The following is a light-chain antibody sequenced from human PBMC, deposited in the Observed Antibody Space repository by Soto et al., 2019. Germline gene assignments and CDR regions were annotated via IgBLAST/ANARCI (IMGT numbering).Light chain of an antibody. V-gene: IGLV2-14*01. CDR1: SSDIGAYDY. Sequence: QSALTQPASLSWSPGQSIAISCTGTSSDIGAYDYVSWFQQHPGKAPKLMISEVNNRPSGVSNRFSGSKSGNTAYLTISGLQVEDEAEYFCFSFTTTRTHVIGTGTRSPS. CDR3: FSFTTTRTHV. J-gene: IGLJ1*01. CDR2: EVN.